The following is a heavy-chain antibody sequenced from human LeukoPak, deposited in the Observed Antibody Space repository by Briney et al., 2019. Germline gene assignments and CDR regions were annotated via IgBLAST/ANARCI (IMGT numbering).Heavy chain of an antibody. CDR3: AKDWSGDYNWSDP. CDR2: IYPDGNNK. D-gene: IGHD3-3*01. J-gene: IGHJ5*02. V-gene: IGHV3-30*02. CDR1: RFIFPAYG. Sequence: GGSLRLSCAASRFIFPAYGMHWVRQAPGKGLEWVACIYPDGNNKDYADSVKGRFIISRDNSKNILFLQTNSLRPEDTAVYYCAKDWSGDYNWSDPWGQGTLVTVSS.